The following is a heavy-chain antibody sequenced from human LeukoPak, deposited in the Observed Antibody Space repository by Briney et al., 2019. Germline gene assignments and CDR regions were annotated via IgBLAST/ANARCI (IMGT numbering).Heavy chain of an antibody. V-gene: IGHV1-69*05. Sequence: SVRVSCKASGGTFSSYAISWVRQAPGQGLEWMGGIITIFGTANYAQKFQGRVTITTDESTSTAYMELSSLRSEDTAVYYCARVLQNRGYYYYYYMDVWGKGTTVTVSS. CDR2: IITIFGTA. D-gene: IGHD1-14*01. CDR1: GGTFSSYA. J-gene: IGHJ6*03. CDR3: ARVLQNRGYYYYYYMDV.